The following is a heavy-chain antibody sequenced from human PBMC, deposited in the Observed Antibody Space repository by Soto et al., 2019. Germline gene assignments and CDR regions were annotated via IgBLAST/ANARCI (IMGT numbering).Heavy chain of an antibody. CDR2: IYYSGST. V-gene: IGHV4-30-4*01. J-gene: IGHJ4*02. Sequence: QVQLQESGPGLVKPSQTLSLTCTVSGGSISSGDYYWSWIRQPPGKGLEWIGYIYYSGSTYYNPSLKSRVTISVDTSKNQFSLKLSSVTAADTAVYYCARMDYYDSSGFYRGPYYFDYLGQGTLVTVSS. CDR1: GGSISSGDYY. D-gene: IGHD3-22*01. CDR3: ARMDYYDSSGFYRGPYYFDY.